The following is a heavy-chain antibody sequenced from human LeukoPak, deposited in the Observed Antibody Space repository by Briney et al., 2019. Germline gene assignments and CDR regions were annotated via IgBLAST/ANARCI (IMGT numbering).Heavy chain of an antibody. CDR2: INPSTGVT. D-gene: IGHD3-10*01. CDR3: ARRPPYYGSGTSSWFDP. V-gene: IGHV1-2*02. CDR1: GYAFIGYY. Sequence: ASVKVSCKASGYAFIGYYIHWVRQAPGQGLEWMGWINPSTGVTKYAQKFQGRVTFTRDTSISTAYMGLTSLTSDDTAVYYCARRPPYYGSGTSSWFDPWGQGTLVTVSS. J-gene: IGHJ5*02.